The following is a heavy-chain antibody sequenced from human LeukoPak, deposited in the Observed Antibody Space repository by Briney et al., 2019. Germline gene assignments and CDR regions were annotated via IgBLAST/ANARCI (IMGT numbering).Heavy chain of an antibody. V-gene: IGHV1-69*13. J-gene: IGHJ6*02. CDR2: IIPIFGTA. CDR1: GGTFISYA. Sequence: ASVKVSCKASGGTFISYAISWVRQAPGQGLEWMGGIIPIFGTANYAQKFQGRVTITADESTSTAYMELSSLTSEDTAVYYCARGSCSSTSCFMDVWGQGTTVTVSS. D-gene: IGHD2-2*01. CDR3: ARGSCSSTSCFMDV.